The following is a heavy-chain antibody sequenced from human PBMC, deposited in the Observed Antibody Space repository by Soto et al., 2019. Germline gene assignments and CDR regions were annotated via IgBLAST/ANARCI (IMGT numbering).Heavy chain of an antibody. D-gene: IGHD3-3*01. V-gene: IGHV4-39*01. CDR3: ARTFGVPMEGFDY. CDR1: GGSISSSSYY. J-gene: IGHJ4*02. CDR2: IYYSGST. Sequence: SETLSLTCTVSGGSISSSSYYWGWIRQPPGKGLEWIGNIYYSGSTYYNPSLKSRVTISVDTSKNQFSLKLSSVTAADTAVYYCARTFGVPMEGFDYWGQGTLVTVSS.